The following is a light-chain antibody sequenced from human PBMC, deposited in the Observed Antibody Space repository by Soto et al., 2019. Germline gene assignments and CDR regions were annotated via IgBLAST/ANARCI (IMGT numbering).Light chain of an antibody. CDR2: GAS. CDR1: QSVRSN. V-gene: IGKV3-15*01. Sequence: DIVLTQSPGTLSVSPGEGATLSCRASQSVRSNFVAWYQQKPGQAPRLLIYGASTRATDMPGTFSGRGSGTEFTLTISSLRPEDFGVYYCQQYRSWPRTFGQGTKVDIK. J-gene: IGKJ1*01. CDR3: QQYRSWPRT.